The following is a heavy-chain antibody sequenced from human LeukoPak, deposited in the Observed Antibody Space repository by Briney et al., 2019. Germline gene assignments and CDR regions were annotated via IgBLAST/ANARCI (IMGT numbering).Heavy chain of an antibody. Sequence: GGSLRLSCETAGFTFSSYVMHWVRRTPGKGLVWVSRISHDGIISYADSVKGRFTISRDNAKNTLILQMNSLRVEDTAVYYCAKVRWQFVDYWGQGTLVTVSS. J-gene: IGHJ4*02. V-gene: IGHV3-74*01. CDR2: ISHDGII. CDR3: AKVRWQFVDY. D-gene: IGHD5-24*01. CDR1: GFTFSSYV.